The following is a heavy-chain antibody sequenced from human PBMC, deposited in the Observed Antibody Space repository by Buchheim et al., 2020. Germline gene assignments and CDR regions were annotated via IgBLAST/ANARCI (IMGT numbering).Heavy chain of an antibody. CDR2: IYYSGST. Sequence: QVQLQESGPGLVKPSETLSLTCTVSGGSISSYYWSWIRQPPGKGLEWIGYIYYSGSTNYNPSLKSRVTISVDTSKNQFSLKRSAVTAGGTAGYYCARRGGGGGIGDYWGQGTL. CDR1: GGSISSYY. CDR3: ARRGGGGGIGDY. V-gene: IGHV4-59*01. J-gene: IGHJ4*02. D-gene: IGHD3-10*01.